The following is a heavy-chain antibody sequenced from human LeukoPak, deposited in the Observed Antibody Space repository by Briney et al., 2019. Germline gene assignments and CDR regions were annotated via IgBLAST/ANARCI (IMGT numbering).Heavy chain of an antibody. CDR2: INCCSNTI. Sequence: PGVSLRLSCTGSVFTFNSYEMNWVRQSPGKGLEWVSYINCCSNTIFYTPSVKGRFTISRHNPEHSLYLQMNSLRAEDTAVYDCARWRLYTGSGTGTSRYSFDLWGQGTLITVSS. CDR1: VFTFNSYE. V-gene: IGHV3-48*03. D-gene: IGHD3-16*02. CDR3: ARWRLYTGSGTGTSRYSFDL. J-gene: IGHJ4*02.